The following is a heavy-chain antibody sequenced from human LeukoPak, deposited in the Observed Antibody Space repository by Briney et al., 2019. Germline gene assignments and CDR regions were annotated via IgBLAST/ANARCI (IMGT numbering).Heavy chain of an antibody. CDR2: INPNSGGT. CDR3: ARVLVPISSSWTHDLDY. Sequence: GASVKVSCKASGYTFTGYYMRWVRQAPGQGLEWMGWINPNSGGTNYAQKFQGRVTMTRDTSISTAYMELSRLRSDDTAVYYCARVLVPISSSWTHDLDYWGQGTLVTVSS. V-gene: IGHV1-2*02. J-gene: IGHJ4*02. CDR1: GYTFTGYY. D-gene: IGHD6-13*01.